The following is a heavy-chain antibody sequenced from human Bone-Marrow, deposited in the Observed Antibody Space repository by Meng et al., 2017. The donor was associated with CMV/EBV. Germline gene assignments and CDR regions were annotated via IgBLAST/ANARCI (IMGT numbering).Heavy chain of an antibody. CDR2: MNPNSGNT. CDR1: GYTFSSYD. D-gene: IGHD3-3*01. J-gene: IGHJ6*02. V-gene: IGHV1-8*01. Sequence: ASVKVSCKASGYTFSSYDINWVRQAPGQGLEWMGWMNPNSGNTGYAQKFQGRVTMTRNTSISTAYMELSSLRSEDTAVYYCARGTSTYYDFWSGYSGWYYGMDVWGQGTTVTVSS. CDR3: ARGTSTYYDFWSGYSGWYYGMDV.